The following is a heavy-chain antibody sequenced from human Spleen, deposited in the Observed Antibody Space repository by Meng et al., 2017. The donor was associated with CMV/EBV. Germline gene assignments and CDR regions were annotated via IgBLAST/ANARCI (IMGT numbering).Heavy chain of an antibody. J-gene: IGHJ4*02. CDR2: INSDGSST. Sequence: GESLKISCAASGFTFSSYYMHWVRQAPGKGLVWVSRINSDGSSTSYADSVKGRFTISRDNAKNTLYLQMNSLRAEDTAVYYCAREFDYYDSNSYISDYWGQGTLVTVSS. D-gene: IGHD3-22*01. CDR3: AREFDYYDSNSYISDY. CDR1: GFTFSSYY. V-gene: IGHV3-74*01.